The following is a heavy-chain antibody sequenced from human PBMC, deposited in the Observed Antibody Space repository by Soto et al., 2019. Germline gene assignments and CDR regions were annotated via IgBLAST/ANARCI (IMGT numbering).Heavy chain of an antibody. CDR2: ISYDGSNK. D-gene: IGHD2-8*02. CDR1: GFTFSSYG. Sequence: QVQLVESGGGVVQPGRSLRLSCAASGFTFSSYGMHWVRQAPGKGLEWVAVISYDGSNKYYADSVKGRFTISRDNSKNTLYLQVNSLRAEDTAVYYCHPTTGGFLYWGQGTLVTVSS. CDR3: HPTTGGFLY. V-gene: IGHV3-30*03. J-gene: IGHJ4*02.